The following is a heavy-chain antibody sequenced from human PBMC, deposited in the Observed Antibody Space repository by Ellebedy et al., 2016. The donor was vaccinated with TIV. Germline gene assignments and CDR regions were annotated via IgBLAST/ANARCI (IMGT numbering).Heavy chain of an antibody. Sequence: ASVKVSCKASGYTFTGYYMHWVRQAPGQGLEWMGWINPNSGGTNYAQKFQGRVIMTSDTSITTGYMELTSLKYEDTAVYYCATLPYISRSAAFWGQGTLVTVSS. CDR3: ATLPYISRSAAF. CDR2: INPNSGGT. J-gene: IGHJ4*02. D-gene: IGHD6-19*01. V-gene: IGHV1-2*02. CDR1: GYTFTGYY.